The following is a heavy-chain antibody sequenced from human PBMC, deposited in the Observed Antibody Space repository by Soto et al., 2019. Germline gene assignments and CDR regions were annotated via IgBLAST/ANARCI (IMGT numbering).Heavy chain of an antibody. D-gene: IGHD3-3*01. J-gene: IGHJ6*02. CDR3: AFWSGYWTPLYYGMDG. V-gene: IGHV3-30*03. CDR2: ISYDGSNK. CDR1: GFTFSRYG. Sequence: HPGGSLRLSCAASGFTFSRYGMHWVRQAPGKGLEWVAVISYDGSNKYYADSVKGRFTISRDNSKNTLYLQMNSLRAEDTAVYYCAFWSGYWTPLYYGMDGWGQGTTVTVSS.